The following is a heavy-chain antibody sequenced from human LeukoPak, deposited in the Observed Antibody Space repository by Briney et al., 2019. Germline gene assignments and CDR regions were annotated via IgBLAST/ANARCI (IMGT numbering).Heavy chain of an antibody. V-gene: IGHV1-18*01. CDR1: GYTFTSYG. D-gene: IGHD3-10*01. CDR2: ISAYNGNT. CDR3: ARDYDHYGSGSYSSL. J-gene: IGHJ4*02. Sequence: ASVKVSCKAPGYTFTSYGISWVRQAPGQGLEWMGWISAYNGNTNYAQKLQGRVTMTTDTSTSTAYMELRCLRSDDTAVYYCARDYDHYGSGSYSSLWGQGTLVTVSS.